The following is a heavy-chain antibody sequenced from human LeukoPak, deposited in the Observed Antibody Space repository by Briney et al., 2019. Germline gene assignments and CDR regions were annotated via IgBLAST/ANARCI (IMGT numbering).Heavy chain of an antibody. J-gene: IGHJ4*02. CDR1: GYTFTIYG. CDR2: ISAYNGNT. V-gene: IGHV1-18*04. D-gene: IGHD3-10*01. Sequence: VASVTVSSKASGYTFTIYGISWVRQAPGRGLEWMGWISAYNGNTNYTQKLQVGVTITTDTSTSTAYMELRSLRSDGTAVYYCARDKPRWGSGGCNGDVWGQGSLVTV. CDR3: ARDKPRWGSGGCNGDV.